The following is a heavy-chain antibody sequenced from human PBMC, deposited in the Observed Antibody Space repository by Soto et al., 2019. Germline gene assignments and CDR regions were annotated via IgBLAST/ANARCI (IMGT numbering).Heavy chain of an antibody. V-gene: IGHV3-30*18. J-gene: IGHJ4*02. CDR2: ISYDGSNK. CDR1: GFTFSSYG. D-gene: IGHD1-1*01. Sequence: ESGGGVVQPGRSLRLSCAASGFTFSSYGMHWVRQAPGKGLEWVAVISYDGSNKYYADSVKGRFTISRDNSKNTLYLQMNSLRAEDTAVYYCAKVERAGTAIDYWGQGTLVTVSS. CDR3: AKVERAGTAIDY.